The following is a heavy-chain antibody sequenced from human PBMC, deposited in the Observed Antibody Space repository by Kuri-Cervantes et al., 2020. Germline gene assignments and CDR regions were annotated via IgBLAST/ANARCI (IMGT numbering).Heavy chain of an antibody. D-gene: IGHD2-2*01. CDR2: IAYDGSNK. CDR3: ARDRVVPAFESLMDWAQYYYYGMDV. V-gene: IGHV3-30*03. J-gene: IGHJ6*02. Sequence: GGSLRLSCAASGFTFSSYGMHWVRQVPGKGLEWVAVIAYDGSNKYYEDSVKGRFTISRDNSKNTLYLQMNSLRAEDTAVYYCARDRVVPAFESLMDWAQYYYYGMDVWGQGTTVTVSS. CDR1: GFTFSSYG.